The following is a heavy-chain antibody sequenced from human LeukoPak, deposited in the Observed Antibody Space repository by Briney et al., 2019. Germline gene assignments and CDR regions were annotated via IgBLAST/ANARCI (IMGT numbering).Heavy chain of an antibody. CDR1: GFTFSDYY. J-gene: IGHJ6*03. D-gene: IGHD3-16*01. CDR2: ISSSGSTI. CDR3: ARDGAPYYYYYYMDV. V-gene: IGHV3-11*04. Sequence: KPGGSLRLYCAASGFTFSDYYMSWIRQAPGKGLEWVSYISSSGSTIYYADSVKGRFTISRDNAKNSLYLQMNSLRAEDTAVYYCARDGAPYYYYYYMDVWGKGTTVTVSS.